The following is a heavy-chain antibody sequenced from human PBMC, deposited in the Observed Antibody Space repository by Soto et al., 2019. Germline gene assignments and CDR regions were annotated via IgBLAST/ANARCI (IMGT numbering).Heavy chain of an antibody. CDR3: AKNSGPRGYSYGYQY. D-gene: IGHD5-18*01. CDR2: ISYDGSNK. J-gene: IGHJ4*02. V-gene: IGHV3-30*18. CDR1: GFTFSSYG. Sequence: GGSLRLSCAASGFTFSSYGMHWVRQAPGKGLEWVAVISYDGSNKYYADSVKGRFTISRDNSKNTLYLQMNSLRAEDTAVYYCAKNSGPRGYSYGYQYWGQGTLVTVS.